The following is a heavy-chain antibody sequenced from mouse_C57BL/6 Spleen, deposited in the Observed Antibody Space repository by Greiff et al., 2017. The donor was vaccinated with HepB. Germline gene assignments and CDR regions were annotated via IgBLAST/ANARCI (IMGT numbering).Heavy chain of an antibody. Sequence: VQLVESGPELVKPGASVKISCKASGYAFSSSWMNWVKQRPGKGLEWIGRIYPGDGDTNYNGKFKGKATLTADKSSSTAYMQLSSLTSEDSAVYFCAREGIYYGNSFAYWGQGTLVTVSA. D-gene: IGHD2-1*01. CDR3: AREGIYYGNSFAY. J-gene: IGHJ3*01. CDR1: GYAFSSSW. V-gene: IGHV1-82*01. CDR2: IYPGDGDT.